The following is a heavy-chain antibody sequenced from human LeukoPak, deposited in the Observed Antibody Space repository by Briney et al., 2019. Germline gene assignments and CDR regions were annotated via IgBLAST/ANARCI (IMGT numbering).Heavy chain of an antibody. CDR2: IDPSDSYT. V-gene: IGHV5-10-1*01. J-gene: IGHJ5*02. D-gene: IGHD2-2*03. CDR3: ARFIGYCSSTSCST. Sequence: GESLKISCKGSGYSFTSYWISWVRQMPGKGLGWMGRIDPSDSYTNYSPSFQGHVTISADKSISTAYLQWSSLKASDTAMYYCARFIGYCSSTSCSTWGQGTLVTVSS. CDR1: GYSFTSYW.